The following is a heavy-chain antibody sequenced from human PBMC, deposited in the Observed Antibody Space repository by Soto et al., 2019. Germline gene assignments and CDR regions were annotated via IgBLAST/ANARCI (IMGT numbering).Heavy chain of an antibody. V-gene: IGHV4-39*01. Sequence: PSETLSLTCTVSGGSISSSSYYWGWIRQPPGKGLEWIGSIYYSGSTYYNPSLKSRVTISVDTSKNQFSLKLSSVTAADTAVYYCASYNFIGYSYGYSWFDPWGQGTLVTVSS. D-gene: IGHD5-18*01. J-gene: IGHJ5*02. CDR3: ASYNFIGYSYGYSWFDP. CDR1: GGSISSSSYY. CDR2: IYYSGST.